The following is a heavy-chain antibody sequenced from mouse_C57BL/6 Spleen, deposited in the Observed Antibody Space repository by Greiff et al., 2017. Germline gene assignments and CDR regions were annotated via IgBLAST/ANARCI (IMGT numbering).Heavy chain of an antibody. Sequence: EVKVEESGGGLVKPGGSLKLSCAASGFTFSSYTMSWVRQTPEKRLEWVATISGGGGNTYYPDSVKGRFTISRDNAKNTLYLQMSSLRSEDTALYYCARGAYSNYWYFDVWGTGTTVTVSS. CDR2: ISGGGGNT. V-gene: IGHV5-9*01. CDR1: GFTFSSYT. J-gene: IGHJ1*03. CDR3: ARGAYSNYWYFDV. D-gene: IGHD2-5*01.